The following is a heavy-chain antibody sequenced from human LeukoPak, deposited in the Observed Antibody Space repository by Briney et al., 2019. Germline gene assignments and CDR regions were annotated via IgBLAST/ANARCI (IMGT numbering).Heavy chain of an antibody. CDR1: GFTFSSYW. J-gene: IGHJ4*02. CDR2: IKQDGSEK. Sequence: GGSLRLSCAASGFTFSSYWMTWVRQAPGKGLEWVANIKQDGSEKYYMDSVKGRFTISRDNAKKSLFLQMNSLTAEDTALYYCVRSLERFGTRDYWGQGTLVTVSS. D-gene: IGHD3-10*01. CDR3: VRSLERFGTRDY. V-gene: IGHV3-7*01.